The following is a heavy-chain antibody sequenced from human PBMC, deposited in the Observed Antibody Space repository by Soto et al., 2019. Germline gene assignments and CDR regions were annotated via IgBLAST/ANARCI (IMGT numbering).Heavy chain of an antibody. D-gene: IGHD6-19*01. V-gene: IGHV1-69*13. CDR2: IIPIFGTA. CDR1: RGTFSSYA. Sequence: ASVKVSCKASRGTFSSYAISWVRQAPGQGLEWMGGIIPIFGTANYAQKFQGRVTITADESTSTAYMELSSLRSEETAVYYCARAVEGAVAKIYYYGMDVWGQGTTVTVSS. J-gene: IGHJ6*02. CDR3: ARAVEGAVAKIYYYGMDV.